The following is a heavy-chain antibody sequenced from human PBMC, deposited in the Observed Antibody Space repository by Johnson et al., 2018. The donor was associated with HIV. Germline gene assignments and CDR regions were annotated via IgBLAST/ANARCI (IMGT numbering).Heavy chain of an antibody. CDR3: AGDGPAAHDAFDI. D-gene: IGHD2-15*01. CDR1: GFTFSSYG. CDR2: IWYDGGNK. Sequence: QVQLVESGGGLVQPGGSLRLSCAASGFTFSSYGMHWVRQAPGKGLEWVAVIWYDGGNKYYADSVKGRFTVSRDNSKNTLYLQLNSLRAEDTALYYCAGDGPAAHDAFDIWGQGTMVTVSS. V-gene: IGHV3-33*08. J-gene: IGHJ3*02.